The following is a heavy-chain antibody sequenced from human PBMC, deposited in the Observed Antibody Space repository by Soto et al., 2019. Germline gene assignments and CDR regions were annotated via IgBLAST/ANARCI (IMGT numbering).Heavy chain of an antibody. V-gene: IGHV1-24*01. J-gene: IGHJ4*02. Sequence: ASVKVSCKVSGYTLTELSMHWVRQAPGKGLEWMGGFDPEDGETIYAQKFQGRVTMTEDTSTDTAYMELSSLRSEDTAVYYCATEDAARYYFDYWGQGTLVTVSS. CDR3: ATEDAARYYFDY. D-gene: IGHD6-6*01. CDR1: GYTLTELS. CDR2: FDPEDGET.